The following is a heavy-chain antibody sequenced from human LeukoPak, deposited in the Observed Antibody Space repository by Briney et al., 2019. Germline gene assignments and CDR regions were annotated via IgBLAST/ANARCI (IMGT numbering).Heavy chain of an antibody. CDR3: ARDSGNSSGWYEADY. CDR2: ISAYNGNT. D-gene: IGHD6-19*01. J-gene: IGHJ4*02. CDR1: GYTFTSYG. V-gene: IGHV1-18*01. Sequence: ASVKVSCKAFGYTFTSYGISWVRQAPGQGLEWMGWISAYNGNTNYAQKLQGRVTMTTDTSTSTAYMELRSLRSDDTAVYYCARDSGNSSGWYEADYWGQGTLVTVSS.